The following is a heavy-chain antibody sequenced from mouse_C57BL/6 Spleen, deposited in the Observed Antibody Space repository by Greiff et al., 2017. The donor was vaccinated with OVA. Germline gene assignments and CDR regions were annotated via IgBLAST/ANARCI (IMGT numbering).Heavy chain of an antibody. CDR3: ARYYYSNARPYWYFDV. CDR1: GYTFTDYY. V-gene: IGHV1-76*01. J-gene: IGHJ1*03. Sequence: QVHVKQSGAELVRPGASVKLSCKASGYTFTDYYINWVKQRPGQGLEWIARIYPGSGNTYYNEKFKGKATLTAEKSSSTAYMQLSSLTSEDSAVYFCARYYYSNARPYWYFDVWGTGTTVTVSS. D-gene: IGHD2-5*01. CDR2: IYPGSGNT.